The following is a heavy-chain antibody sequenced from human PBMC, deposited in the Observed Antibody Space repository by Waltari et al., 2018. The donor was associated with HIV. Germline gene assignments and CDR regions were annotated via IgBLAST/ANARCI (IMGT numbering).Heavy chain of an antibody. CDR2: IYWNDNK. CDR3: AHTPAEGRWLHFDS. J-gene: IGHJ5*01. D-gene: IGHD6-13*01. V-gene: IGHV2-5*01. Sequence: QITLKESDPTLLKPTQTLTLTCTFSGVSPTTRGEGVGWIRQPPGKALEWLALIYWNDNKRYSPSLKSRLTITKDTSKNQVVLTLANVDPVDTATYHCAHTPAEGRWLHFDSWGPGTLVTVSS. CDR1: GVSPTTRGEG.